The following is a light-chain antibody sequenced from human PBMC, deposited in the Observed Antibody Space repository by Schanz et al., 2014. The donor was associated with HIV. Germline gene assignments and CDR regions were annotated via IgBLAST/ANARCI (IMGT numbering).Light chain of an antibody. CDR2: ATS. J-gene: IGKJ3*01. V-gene: IGKV3-20*01. Sequence: EIVLTQSPGSLSLSPGGRATLSCGASQRLSSSYLAWYQQKRDQPPRLVIYATSTRAAGIPDRFSGTGSGTDFTLTISRLEPEDFATYYCQQYGTSPFAFGPGTKVDIK. CDR1: QRLSSSY. CDR3: QQYGTSPFA.